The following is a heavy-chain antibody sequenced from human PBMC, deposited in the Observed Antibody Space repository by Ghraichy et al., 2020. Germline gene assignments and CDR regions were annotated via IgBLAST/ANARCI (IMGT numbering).Heavy chain of an antibody. CDR1: GFTFSSYA. Sequence: GSLRLSCVASGFTFSSYAMSWVRQAPGKGLEWVSTIGSRGSSTYYADSVKGRFTISRDNSKNTLYLQMNSLRADDTAVYYCAKDLGGYCSSTTFPWDNYFDPWAQGTLVTVSS. CDR3: AKDLGGYCSSTTFPWDNYFDP. CDR2: IGSRGSST. J-gene: IGHJ5*02. V-gene: IGHV3-23*01. D-gene: IGHD2-2*03.